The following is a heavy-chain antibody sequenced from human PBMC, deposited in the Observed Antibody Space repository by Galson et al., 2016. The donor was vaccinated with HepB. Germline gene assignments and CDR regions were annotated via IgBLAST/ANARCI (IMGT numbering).Heavy chain of an antibody. V-gene: IGHV3-9*01. CDR3: VKKGSADYYFDF. D-gene: IGHD3-10*01. CDR1: GFTFDDYA. J-gene: IGHJ4*02. CDR2: ISWDSTTI. Sequence: SLRLSCAASGFTFDDYAMHWVRQAPGKGLEWVLGISWDSTTIVYADSVKGRFTISRDNAKNSLYLQMNTLRAEDTALYYCVKKGSADYYFDFWGQGTLVTVSS.